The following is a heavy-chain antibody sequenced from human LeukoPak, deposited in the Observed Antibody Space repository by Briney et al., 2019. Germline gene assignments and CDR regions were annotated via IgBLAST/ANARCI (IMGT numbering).Heavy chain of an antibody. CDR3: ARDSYYGGTQDY. V-gene: IGHV3-48*03. J-gene: IGHJ4*02. CDR2: ISTSGGTI. D-gene: IGHD4-23*01. Sequence: PGGSLRLSCAATGFLFSSYEMNWVRQAPGKGLEWVSYISTSGGTIYYADSVKGRFTISRDNAKNSLYLQMNSLRAEDTAVYYCARDSYYGGTQDYWGQGTLVIVSS. CDR1: GFLFSSYE.